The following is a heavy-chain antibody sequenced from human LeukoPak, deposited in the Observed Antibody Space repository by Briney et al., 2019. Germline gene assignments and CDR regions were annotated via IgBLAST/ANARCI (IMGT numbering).Heavy chain of an antibody. V-gene: IGHV3-30*18. CDR1: GFTFSSYG. Sequence: GGSLRLSCAASGFTFSSYGMHWVRQAPGKGLEWVAVISYDGSNKYYADSVKGRFTISRDNSKNTLYLQMNSLRAEDTAVYYCAKSDNYYDSSGLDYWGQGTLVTVSS. J-gene: IGHJ4*02. D-gene: IGHD3-22*01. CDR2: ISYDGSNK. CDR3: AKSDNYYDSSGLDY.